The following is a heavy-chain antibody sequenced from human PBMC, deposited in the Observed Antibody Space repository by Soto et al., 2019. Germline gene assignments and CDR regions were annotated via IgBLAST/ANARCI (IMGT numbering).Heavy chain of an antibody. CDR2: ISYDGSNK. CDR3: AKEMYGSGSYYDFDY. D-gene: IGHD3-10*01. Sequence: QVQLVESGGGVVQPGWSLRLSCAASGFTFSSYGMHWVRQAPGKGLEWVAVISYDGSNKYYADSVKGRFTISRDNSKNTLYLQMNSLRAEDTAVYYCAKEMYGSGSYYDFDYWGQGTLVTVSS. CDR1: GFTFSSYG. V-gene: IGHV3-30*18. J-gene: IGHJ4*02.